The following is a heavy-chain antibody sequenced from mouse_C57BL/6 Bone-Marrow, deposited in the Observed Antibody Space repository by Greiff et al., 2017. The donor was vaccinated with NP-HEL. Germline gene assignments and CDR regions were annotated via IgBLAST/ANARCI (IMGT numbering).Heavy chain of an antibody. CDR3: ARSDYGSSTGY. V-gene: IGHV1-85*01. CDR1: GYTFTSYD. Sequence: QVHVKQSGPELVKPGALVKLSCKASGYTFTSYDINWVKQRPGQGLEWIGWIYPRDGSTKYNEKFKGKATLTVDTSSSTAYMELHSLTSEDSAVYFCARSDYGSSTGYWGQGTTLTVSS. CDR2: IYPRDGST. D-gene: IGHD1-1*01. J-gene: IGHJ2*01.